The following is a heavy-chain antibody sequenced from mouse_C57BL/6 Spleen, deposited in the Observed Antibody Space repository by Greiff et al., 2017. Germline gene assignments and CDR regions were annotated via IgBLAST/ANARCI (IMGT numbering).Heavy chain of an antibody. CDR1: GYTFTSYW. V-gene: IGHV1-50*01. D-gene: IGHD1-1*01. CDR3: ARRSGSSYGYFDV. Sequence: VQLQQPGAELVKPGASVKLSCKASGYTFTSYWMPWVKQRPGQGLEWIGEIDPSDSYTNYNQKFKGKATLTVDTSSSTAYMQLSSLTSEDSAVYYCARRSGSSYGYFDVWGTGTTVTVSS. J-gene: IGHJ1*03. CDR2: IDPSDSYT.